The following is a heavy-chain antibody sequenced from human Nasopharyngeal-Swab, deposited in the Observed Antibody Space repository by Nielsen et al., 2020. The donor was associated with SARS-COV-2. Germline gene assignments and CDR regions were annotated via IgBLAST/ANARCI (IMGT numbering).Heavy chain of an antibody. CDR2: ITPFGGNA. D-gene: IGHD2-8*01. V-gene: IGHV1-45*02. CDR3: ASGQCINGVCNPTDGLDV. J-gene: IGHJ6*02. CDR1: GFSITYRF. Sequence: SVKVSCQASGFSITYRFLHWMRQAPGQALEWMGWITPFGGNAKYAQKFQGRVSITRDGSRTTASLELSSLRPDDTAMYFCASGQCINGVCNPTDGLDVWGQGTSVTVS.